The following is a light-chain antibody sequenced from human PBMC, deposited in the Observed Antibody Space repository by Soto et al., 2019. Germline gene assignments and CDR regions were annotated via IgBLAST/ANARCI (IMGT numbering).Light chain of an antibody. J-gene: IGKJ4*01. CDR1: QSISSW. V-gene: IGKV1-39*01. CDR2: AAS. Sequence: DIQMTQSPSTLSASVGDRVTITCRASQSISSWLAWYQQKPGKAPKLLIYAASSLHSGVPSRFSGSGSGTDFTLTISSLQPEDFATYSCQQTYRTPLTFGGGTKGDIK. CDR3: QQTYRTPLT.